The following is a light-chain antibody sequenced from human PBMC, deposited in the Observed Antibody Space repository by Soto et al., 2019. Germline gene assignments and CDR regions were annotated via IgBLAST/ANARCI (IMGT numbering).Light chain of an antibody. Sequence: DIQITQSPSSLSASVGDRVTITCRTSQSIAKYLNWYQQKPGKAPKVLIYGASSLQTGVPSRFSGSGSGTHFTLTISSLQPEDFATYYCQQLHGYPITFGQGTRLEIK. CDR2: GAS. J-gene: IGKJ5*01. V-gene: IGKV1-9*01. CDR3: QQLHGYPIT. CDR1: QSIAKY.